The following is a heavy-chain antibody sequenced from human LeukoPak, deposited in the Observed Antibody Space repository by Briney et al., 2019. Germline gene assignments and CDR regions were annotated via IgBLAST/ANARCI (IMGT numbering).Heavy chain of an antibody. J-gene: IGHJ2*01. V-gene: IGHV3-23*01. CDR2: ISGNGGST. D-gene: IGHD6-19*01. Sequence: GGSLRLSCAASGFTFSSYAMNWVRQAPGKGLEWVSTISGNGGSTYYADSVKGRFTISRDNSKNTLYLQMNSLRAEDTAVYYCAKEGSSGWWCFDLWGRGTLVTVSS. CDR3: AKEGSSGWWCFDL. CDR1: GFTFSSYA.